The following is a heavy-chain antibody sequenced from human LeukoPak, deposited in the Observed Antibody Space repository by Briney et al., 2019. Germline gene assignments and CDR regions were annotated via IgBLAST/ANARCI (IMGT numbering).Heavy chain of an antibody. D-gene: IGHD2-2*01. CDR3: ARGLGYCSSTSCQRTLDY. CDR2: IYSGGST. V-gene: IGHV3-53*01. Sequence: GGSLRLSCAASGFTFDDYGMSWVRQAPGKGLEWVSVIYSGGSTYYADSVKGRFTISRDNSKNTLYLQMNSLRAEDPAVYYCARGLGYCSSTSCQRTLDYWGQGTLVTVSS. CDR1: GFTFDDYG. J-gene: IGHJ4*02.